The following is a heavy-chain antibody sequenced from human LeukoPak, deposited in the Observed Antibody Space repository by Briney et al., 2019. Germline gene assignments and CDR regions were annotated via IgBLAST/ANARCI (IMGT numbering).Heavy chain of an antibody. CDR3: ARVDFRSGYVFDY. J-gene: IGHJ4*02. Sequence: GGSLRLSCAASGFTFSSYSMNWVRQAPGKRLEWVSSISSSSSYIYYADYVKGRFTISRDNAKNSLYLQMNSLRAEDTAVYYCARVDFRSGYVFDYWGQGTLVTVSS. V-gene: IGHV3-21*01. CDR1: GFTFSSYS. D-gene: IGHD5-12*01. CDR2: ISSSSSYI.